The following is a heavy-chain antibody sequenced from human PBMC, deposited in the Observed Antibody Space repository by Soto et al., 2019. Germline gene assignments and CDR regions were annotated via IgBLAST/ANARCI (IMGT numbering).Heavy chain of an antibody. D-gene: IGHD2-15*01. CDR3: ARQVAAGEMNYYMDV. Sequence: SETLCLTSTVACGTISNYYWRWIRQQKGKGLEWIGYIYYSGSTNYNPSLKSRVTISVDTSKNQFSLKLSSVTAADTAVYYCARQVAAGEMNYYMDVWGNGTTVTVSS. CDR2: IYYSGST. V-gene: IGHV4-59*08. J-gene: IGHJ6*03. CDR1: CGTISNYY.